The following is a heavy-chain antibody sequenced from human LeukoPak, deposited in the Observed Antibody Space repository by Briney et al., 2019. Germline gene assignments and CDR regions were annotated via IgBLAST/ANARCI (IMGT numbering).Heavy chain of an antibody. J-gene: IGHJ4*02. V-gene: IGHV3-21*04. D-gene: IGHD3-3*02. CDR3: ARAPLGYYFDY. Sequence: PGGSLRLSCAASGFTFSSYCMSWVRQAPGTGLEWVSSISTSSTYIYYADSVQGRFTISRDNAKNSLYLQMNSLRAEDTALYYCARAPLGYYFDYWGQGTLVTVSS. CDR1: GFTFSSYC. CDR2: ISTSSTYI.